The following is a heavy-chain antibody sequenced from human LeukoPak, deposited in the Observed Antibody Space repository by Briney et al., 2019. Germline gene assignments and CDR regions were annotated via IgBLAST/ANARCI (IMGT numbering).Heavy chain of an antibody. V-gene: IGHV4-59*12. CDR3: ASLTHPDMIVDY. D-gene: IGHD3-16*01. CDR1: GGSLSSYY. Sequence: SETLSLTCTVSGGSLSSYYWSWIRQPPGKGLEWIGYIYYSGSTNYNPSLKSRVTISVDTSKNQFSLKLSSVTAADTAVYYCASLTHPDMIVDYWGQGTLVTVSS. J-gene: IGHJ4*02. CDR2: IYYSGST.